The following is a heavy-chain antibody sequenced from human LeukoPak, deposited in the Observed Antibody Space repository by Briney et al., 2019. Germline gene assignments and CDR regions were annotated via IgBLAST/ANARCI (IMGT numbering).Heavy chain of an antibody. J-gene: IGHJ4*02. CDR3: ASSARTVTTVTFDY. V-gene: IGHV1-69*13. D-gene: IGHD4-17*01. CDR2: IIPIFGTA. CDR1: GGTFSSYA. Sequence: SVKVSCKASGGTFSSYAISWVRQAPGQGFEWMGGIIPIFGTANYAQKFQGRVTITADESTSTAYMELSSLRSEDTAVYYCASSARTVTTVTFDYWGQGTLVTVSS.